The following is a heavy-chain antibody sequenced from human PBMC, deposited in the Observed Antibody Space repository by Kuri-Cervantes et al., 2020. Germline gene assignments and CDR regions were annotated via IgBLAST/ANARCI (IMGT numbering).Heavy chain of an antibody. CDR2: INTNTGNP. J-gene: IGHJ6*02. CDR1: GYTFTSYA. V-gene: IGHV7-4-1*02. Sequence: ASVKVSCKASGYTFTSYAMNWVRQAPGQGLEWMGWINTNTGNPTYAQGFTGRFVFSLDTSVSTAYLQISSLKAEDTAVYYCARDPGVAYDILTAEPKAYYYGMDVWGQGTTVTVSS. CDR3: ARDPGVAYDILTAEPKAYYYGMDV. D-gene: IGHD3-9*01.